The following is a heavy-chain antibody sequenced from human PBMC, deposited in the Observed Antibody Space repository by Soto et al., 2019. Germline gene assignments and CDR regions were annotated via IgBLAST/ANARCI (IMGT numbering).Heavy chain of an antibody. Sequence: SRGSLRLSCEASGFNFRDFWMHWVRQPPGKGPEWVSNIPSDGRDVSYADSVRGRFTISRDDARNTLYLQMSDLRVEDTAIYYCTRDDSGLGIDYWGQGTQVTVS. CDR1: GFNFRDFW. CDR2: IPSDGRDV. CDR3: TRDDSGLGIDY. J-gene: IGHJ4*02. D-gene: IGHD1-26*01. V-gene: IGHV3-74*01.